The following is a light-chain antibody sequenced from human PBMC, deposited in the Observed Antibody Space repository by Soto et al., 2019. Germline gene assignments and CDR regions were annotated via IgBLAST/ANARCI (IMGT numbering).Light chain of an antibody. CDR1: QNITNN. CDR3: QQYYGLPPLT. CDR2: HAS. Sequence: DIQMTQYPSSLSASIGDRVTITCQASQNITNNLSWYQQKPGKAPNLLIYHASKLAKGVTSRFSGSGSGTDFSFIITSLQREDLATYYCQQYYGLPPLTFGQRRRPEI. V-gene: IGKV1-33*01. J-gene: IGKJ5*01.